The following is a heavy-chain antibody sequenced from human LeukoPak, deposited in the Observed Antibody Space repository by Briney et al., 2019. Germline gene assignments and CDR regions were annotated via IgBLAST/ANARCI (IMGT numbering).Heavy chain of an antibody. Sequence: SETLSLTCTVSGGSISSGGYYWSWIRQHPGKGLEWIGYIYYRGSTYYNPSLKSRVTISVDTSKNQFSLKLSSVTAADTAVYYCARDVNAAARFDYWGQGTLVTVSS. CDR3: ARDVNAAARFDY. D-gene: IGHD6-6*01. V-gene: IGHV4-31*03. CDR2: IYYRGST. CDR1: GGSISSGGYY. J-gene: IGHJ4*02.